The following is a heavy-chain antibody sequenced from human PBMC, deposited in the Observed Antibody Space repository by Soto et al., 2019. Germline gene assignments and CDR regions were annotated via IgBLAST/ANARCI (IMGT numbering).Heavy chain of an antibody. J-gene: IGHJ6*03. CDR2: MNPNSGNT. Sequence: ASVKVSCKASGYTFTSYDINWVRQATGQGLEWMGWMNPNSGNTGYAQKFQGRVTMTRNTSISTAYMELSSLRSEDTAVYYCARGLHYDFWSGYRPIYYYYVDVWGKGTTVTVSS. CDR1: GYTFTSYD. CDR3: ARGLHYDFWSGYRPIYYYYVDV. V-gene: IGHV1-8*01. D-gene: IGHD3-3*01.